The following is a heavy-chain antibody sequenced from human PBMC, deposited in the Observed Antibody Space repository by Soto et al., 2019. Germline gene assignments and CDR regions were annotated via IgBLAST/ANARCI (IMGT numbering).Heavy chain of an antibody. J-gene: IGHJ4*02. CDR1: GFIFSNYG. D-gene: IGHD2-8*02. Sequence: QVQLVESGGGVVQPGRSLRLACAASGFIFSNYGMHWVRQAPGKGLEWGTIISYDGSVKYYADSVKGRFTISRDNSKNTLYLQMNSLRAEDTAVYYCAKDGTGGPPYYFDYWGQGTLVTVSS. CDR3: AKDGTGGPPYYFDY. CDR2: ISYDGSVK. V-gene: IGHV3-30*18.